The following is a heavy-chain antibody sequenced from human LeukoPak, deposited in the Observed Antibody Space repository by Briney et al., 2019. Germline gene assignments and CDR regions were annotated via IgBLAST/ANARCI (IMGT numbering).Heavy chain of an antibody. D-gene: IGHD6-19*01. Sequence: GGSLRLSCAASGFSFDTYGMHWVRQAPGKGLEWVAVVSYGGSNKFYADSVKGRFTISRDNSKNTLSLQMDSLRPEDTAVYYCAKVQCNSGWYGYFDYWGQGTLVTVSS. CDR3: AKVQCNSGWYGYFDY. CDR1: GFSFDTYG. J-gene: IGHJ4*02. V-gene: IGHV3-30*18. CDR2: VSYGGSNK.